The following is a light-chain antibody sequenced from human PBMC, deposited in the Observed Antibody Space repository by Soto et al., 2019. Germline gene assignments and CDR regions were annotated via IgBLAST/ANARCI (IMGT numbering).Light chain of an antibody. CDR1: QSISTY. CDR3: QKCDAAPFT. V-gene: IGKV1-39*01. J-gene: IGKJ3*01. Sequence: DIQMTQSPSSLSASIGDRVTITCRASQSISTYLNWYQQKPGKAPKLLIYAASNFQSGVPSRFSGSGSGTDFTLTISSLQPEDVGTYYCQKCDAAPFTFGPGTTVDIK. CDR2: AAS.